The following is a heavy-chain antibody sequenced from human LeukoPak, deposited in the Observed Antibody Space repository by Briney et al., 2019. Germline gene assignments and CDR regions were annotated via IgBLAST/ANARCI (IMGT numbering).Heavy chain of an antibody. CDR3: ARVVAGYYYGMDV. CDR1: GFTFSSYS. J-gene: IGHJ6*02. Sequence: GGSLRLSCAASGFTFSSYSMNWVRQAPGKGLEWVSYISSSSSTIYYADSVKGRFTISRDSAKNSLYLQMNSLRAEDTAVYYCARVVAGYYYGMDVWGQGTTVTVSS. D-gene: IGHD2-15*01. V-gene: IGHV3-48*01. CDR2: ISSSSSTI.